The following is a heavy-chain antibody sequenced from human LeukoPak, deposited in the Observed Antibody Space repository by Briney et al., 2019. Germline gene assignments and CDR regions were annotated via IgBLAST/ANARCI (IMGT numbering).Heavy chain of an antibody. V-gene: IGHV3-11*04. CDR2: ISSSGSTI. D-gene: IGHD6-19*01. CDR1: GFTFSDYY. Sequence: GGSLRLSCAASGFTFSDYYMSWIRQAPGKGLEWVSYISSSGSTIYYADSVKGRFTISRDNAKNSLYLQMNSLRDEDTAVYYCARAPSSGWSYYFDYWGQGTLVTVSS. CDR3: ARAPSSGWSYYFDY. J-gene: IGHJ4*02.